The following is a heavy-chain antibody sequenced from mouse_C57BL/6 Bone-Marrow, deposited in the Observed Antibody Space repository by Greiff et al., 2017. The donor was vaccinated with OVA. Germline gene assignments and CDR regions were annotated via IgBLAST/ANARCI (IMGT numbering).Heavy chain of an antibody. V-gene: IGHV1-75*01. CDR2: IFPGSGST. CDR1: GYTFTDYY. Sequence: VQLQQSGPELVKPGASVKISCKASGYTFTDYYINWVKQRPGQGLEWIGWIFPGSGSTKYNEKFKGKATLTVDKSSSTAYMLLRSLPSEDSAVYFCSRSRLSSLYFDYWGQGTPLTVSS. J-gene: IGHJ2*01. CDR3: SRSRLSSLYFDY. D-gene: IGHD1-1*01.